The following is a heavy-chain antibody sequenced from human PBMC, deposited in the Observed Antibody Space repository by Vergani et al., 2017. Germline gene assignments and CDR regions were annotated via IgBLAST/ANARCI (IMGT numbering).Heavy chain of an antibody. Sequence: EVHLEESGGGLVQPGGSLRLSCAASGFTFGDYYMAWIRLAPGKGLDWVASIKRDGTETFYVDSVKGRFTISRDNAKTTLYLQMNSLRDEDRGFYYCARISGGSAPYLHYWGQGTLVTVAS. J-gene: IGHJ1*01. V-gene: IGHV3-7*01. D-gene: IGHD2-15*01. CDR2: IKRDGTET. CDR1: GFTFGDYY. CDR3: ARISGGSAPYLHY.